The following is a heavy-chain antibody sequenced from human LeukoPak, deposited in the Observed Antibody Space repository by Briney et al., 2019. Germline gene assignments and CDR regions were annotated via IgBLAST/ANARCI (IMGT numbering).Heavy chain of an antibody. J-gene: IGHJ4*02. D-gene: IGHD6-13*01. CDR3: ARDRRYSSSWYYFDY. CDR2: INRSGST. CDR1: GVTFSGYY. V-gene: IGHV4-34*01. Sequence: SETLSLTCAAYGVTFSGYYLSWIRQPPGKGLEWIGEINRSGSTNYNPSLKRRVTISVDTSKNQFSLKLSSVTAADTAVYYCARDRRYSSSWYYFDYWGQGTLVTVSS.